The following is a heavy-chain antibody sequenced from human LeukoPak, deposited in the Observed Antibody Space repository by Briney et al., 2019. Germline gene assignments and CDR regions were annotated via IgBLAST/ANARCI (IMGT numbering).Heavy chain of an antibody. J-gene: IGHJ4*02. Sequence: SETLSLTCAVYGGSFGGYYWSWIRQPPGKGLEWIGEINHSGSTNYNPSLKSRVTISVDTSKNQFSLKLSSVTAADTAVYYCARCCYGDTDFDYWGQGTLVTVSS. CDR3: ARCCYGDTDFDY. CDR1: GGSFGGYY. V-gene: IGHV4-34*01. CDR2: INHSGST. D-gene: IGHD4-17*01.